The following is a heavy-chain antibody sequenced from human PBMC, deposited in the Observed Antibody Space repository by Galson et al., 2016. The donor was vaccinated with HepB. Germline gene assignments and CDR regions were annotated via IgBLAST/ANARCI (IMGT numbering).Heavy chain of an antibody. V-gene: IGHV3-9*01. CDR3: AKGRRNTLFRVAVSGWGSNFDS. Sequence: SLRLSCAASGFPFEDYAMHWVRQVPGKGLEWVAGIHWYSSTKDYADSVKGRFTISRDNAKKSLYLQMNSLRAEDTAFYYGAKGRRNTLFRVAVSGWGSNFDSWGQGILVTVSS. CDR2: IHWYSSTK. CDR1: GFPFEDYA. J-gene: IGHJ4*02. D-gene: IGHD3-3*01.